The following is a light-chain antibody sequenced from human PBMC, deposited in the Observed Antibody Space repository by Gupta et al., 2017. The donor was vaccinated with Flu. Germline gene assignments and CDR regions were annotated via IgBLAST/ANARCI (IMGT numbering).Light chain of an antibody. V-gene: IGLV8-61*01. CDR2: VTS. J-gene: IGLJ2*01. CDR3: LLYMGSGIWA. Sequence: TCGLSSGSGAASHYPGWCQQHPGKPPRTIIFVTSTRPSGVPDRFSGSIAGNKAALTITGAQPDDESDYYCLLYMGSGIWAFGGGTKLTVL. CDR1: SGSGAASHY.